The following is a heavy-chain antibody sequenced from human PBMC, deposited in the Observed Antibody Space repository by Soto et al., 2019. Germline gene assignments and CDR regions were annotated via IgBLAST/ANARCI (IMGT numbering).Heavy chain of an antibody. CDR3: AKGPDDYGDLVDY. Sequence: QPGGSLRLSCAASGFTFSSYGMHWVRQAPGKGLEWVAVISYDGSNKYYADSVKGRFTISRDNSKNTLYLQMNSLRAEDTAVYYCAKGPDDYGDLVDYWGQGTLVTV. CDR1: GFTFSSYG. J-gene: IGHJ4*02. D-gene: IGHD4-17*01. V-gene: IGHV3-30*18. CDR2: ISYDGSNK.